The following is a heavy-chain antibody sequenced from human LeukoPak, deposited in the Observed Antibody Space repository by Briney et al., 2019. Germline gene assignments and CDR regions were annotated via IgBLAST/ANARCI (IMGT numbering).Heavy chain of an antibody. D-gene: IGHD3-22*01. Sequence: PGGSLRLSCAASGFTFSNAWMSWVRQAPGKGLEWVSSISSSSSNIYYADSVKGRFTISRDNAKNSLYLQMNSLRAEDTGVYHCARDSYYYDSSGPQGWGQGTLVTVSS. CDR3: ARDSYYYDSSGPQG. CDR1: GFTFSNAW. V-gene: IGHV3-21*01. J-gene: IGHJ4*02. CDR2: ISSSSSNI.